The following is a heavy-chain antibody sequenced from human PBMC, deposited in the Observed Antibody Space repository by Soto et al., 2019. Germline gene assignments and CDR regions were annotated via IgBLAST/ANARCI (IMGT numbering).Heavy chain of an antibody. CDR2: VYGDGDK. Sequence: QIALKESGPTLVKPTQTLTLTCTFSGISLTTSGEGVGWVRQPPGKGLEWVALVYGDGDKRYLTSLKSRLTITKDTATNQVVLTMTNMDPVDTGTYFCAHNIGGDYVYGFDFWGQGTKFTVSS. CDR1: GISLTTSGEG. D-gene: IGHD3-16*01. V-gene: IGHV2-5*02. J-gene: IGHJ3*01. CDR3: AHNIGGDYVYGFDF.